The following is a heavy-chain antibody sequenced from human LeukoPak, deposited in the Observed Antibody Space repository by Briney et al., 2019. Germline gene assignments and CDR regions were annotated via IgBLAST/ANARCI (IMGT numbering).Heavy chain of an antibody. V-gene: IGHV3-11*01. J-gene: IGHJ3*02. CDR2: ISSSGSTI. Sequence: GGSLRLSCAASGFTFSDYYMSWIRQAPGKGLEWVSYISSSGSTIYYADSVKGRFTISRDNAKNSLYLQMNSLRAEDTAVYYCAIAAVSSSGDAFDIWGQGTMVTVPS. D-gene: IGHD2-8*01. CDR3: AIAAVSSSGDAFDI. CDR1: GFTFSDYY.